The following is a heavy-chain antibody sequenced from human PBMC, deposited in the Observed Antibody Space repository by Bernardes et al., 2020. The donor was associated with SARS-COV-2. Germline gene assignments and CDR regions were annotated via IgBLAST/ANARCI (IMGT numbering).Heavy chain of an antibody. J-gene: IGHJ4*02. CDR1: GFSFSNYA. CDR2: ISSDADST. V-gene: IGHV3-64D*06. CDR3: VRGPFPGYEDWGFFDS. D-gene: IGHD3-16*01. Sequence: GGSLRLSCSASGFSFSNYAMHWVRQAPGKGLEYVSAISSDADSTYYADSVKGRFTISRDNSKYMLYLQMSSLRPEDTAVYSCVRGPFPGYEDWGFFDSWGQGTLVTVSS.